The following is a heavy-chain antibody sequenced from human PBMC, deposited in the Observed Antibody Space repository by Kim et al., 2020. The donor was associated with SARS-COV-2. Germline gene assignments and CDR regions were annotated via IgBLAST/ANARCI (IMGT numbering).Heavy chain of an antibody. D-gene: IGHD3-3*01. J-gene: IGHJ4*01. V-gene: IGHV3-9*01. Sequence: GGSLRLSCTASGFSFSGYAMHWVRQAPGKGLEWVAGLSWNSVAVGYGESVKGRVTISRDDAKKSLYLQMSSLRPEDSGVYYCGRDRGRLLEDWDIDYWG. CDR2: LSWNSVAV. CDR1: GFSFSGYA. CDR3: GRDRGRLLEDWDIDY.